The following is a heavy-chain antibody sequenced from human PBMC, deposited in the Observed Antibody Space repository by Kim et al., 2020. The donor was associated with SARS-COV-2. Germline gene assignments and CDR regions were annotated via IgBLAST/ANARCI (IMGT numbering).Heavy chain of an antibody. CDR3: ARWNVVGSLGYVVDV. CDR2: ISAFNGYT. V-gene: IGHV1-18*01. J-gene: IGHJ6*01. Sequence: ASVKVSCKASGYSFSSYGVAWVRQAPGQGPEWMGWISAFNGYTTYAQRFQGRATMTTDTSARTAYLDLRSLRVYDTAIYYCARWNVVGSLGYVVDVWCQG. D-gene: IGHD1-1*01. CDR1: GYSFSSYG.